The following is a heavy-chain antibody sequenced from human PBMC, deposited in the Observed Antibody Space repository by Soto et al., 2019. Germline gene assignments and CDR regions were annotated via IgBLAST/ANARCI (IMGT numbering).Heavy chain of an antibody. D-gene: IGHD6-19*01. CDR2: ISAYNGNT. J-gene: IGHJ4*02. CDR1: GYTFTSYG. V-gene: IGHV1-18*01. CDR3: VRDSEIYSSGWYVLADY. Sequence: QVQLVQSGAEVKKPGASVKVSCKASGYTFTSYGISWVRQAPGQGLEWMGWISAYNGNTNYAQKLQGRVTMTTDTAXSXXYMELRSLRSDDTAVYYCVRDSEIYSSGWYVLADYWGQGTLVTVSS.